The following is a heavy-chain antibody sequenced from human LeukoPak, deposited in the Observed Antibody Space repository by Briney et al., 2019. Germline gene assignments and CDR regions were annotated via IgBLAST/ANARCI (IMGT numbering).Heavy chain of an antibody. Sequence: GGSLRLSCAASGFTFNSYSMNWVRQAPGKGLEWVSSISSSSSYIYYADSVKGRFTISRDNAKNSLYLQMNSLRAEDTAVYYCARFFNGWEFDYWGQGTLVTVSS. CDR2: ISSSSSYI. J-gene: IGHJ4*02. V-gene: IGHV3-21*01. CDR3: ARFFNGWEFDY. CDR1: GFTFNSYS. D-gene: IGHD3-16*01.